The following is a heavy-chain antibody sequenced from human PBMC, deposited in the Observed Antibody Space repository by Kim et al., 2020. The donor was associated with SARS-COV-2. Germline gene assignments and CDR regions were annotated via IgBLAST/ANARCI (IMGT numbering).Heavy chain of an antibody. D-gene: IGHD3-9*01. CDR2: MWYDGSNK. CDR3: ARGGRRDGFKDWADY. V-gene: IGHV3-33*08. J-gene: IGHJ4*02. CDR1: GFTFSSYG. Sequence: GGSLRLSCEASGFTFSSYGMHWVRQAPGKGLEWVALMWYDGSNKYYADSVKGRTTISRDNSKNTLYLQITSLRVEDTAVYYCARGGRRDGFKDWADYWGQGTLVTVAS.